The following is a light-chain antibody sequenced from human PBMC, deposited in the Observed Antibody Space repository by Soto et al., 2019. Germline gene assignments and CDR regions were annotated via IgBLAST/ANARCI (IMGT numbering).Light chain of an antibody. V-gene: IGKV3-20*01. CDR1: QSVSSTY. J-gene: IGKJ1*01. CDR3: QQYVTSSPRT. CDR2: GIS. Sequence: ESVLTQSRCTLSLSPGGRSTLACRASQSVSSTYLIWYQQKPGQAPRLXMYGISRRATGIPDRFSGSGSGTDFTLTITRLEPEDFAVYYCQQYVTSSPRTFGQGTKVDIK.